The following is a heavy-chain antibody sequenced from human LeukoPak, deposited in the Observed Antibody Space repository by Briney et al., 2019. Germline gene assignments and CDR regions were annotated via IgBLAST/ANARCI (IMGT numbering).Heavy chain of an antibody. V-gene: IGHV3-30-3*01. CDR2: ISFDGTNK. CDR3: VREVAVSGTENGACNV. J-gene: IGHJ6*02. CDR1: GFSFSNYA. Sequence: PGRSLRLSCAASGFSFSNYAMHWVRQAPGKGLEWVAVISFDGTNKYYADSVKGRLTISRDNSENTLHLQMNSLRAEDTAVYFCVREVAVSGTENGACNVWGPGTTVTVSS. D-gene: IGHD6-19*01.